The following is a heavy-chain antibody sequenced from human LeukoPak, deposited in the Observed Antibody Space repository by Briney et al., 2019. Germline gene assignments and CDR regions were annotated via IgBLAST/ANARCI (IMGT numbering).Heavy chain of an antibody. V-gene: IGHV3-53*01. D-gene: IGHD4-17*01. CDR3: ARERGPWDDYVRTTEEERGMDV. CDR1: GFTVSSSY. J-gene: IGHJ6*02. CDR2: IYSGGST. Sequence: GGSLRLSSAASGFTVSSSYMSWVRQAPGKGLEWVSVIYSGGSTYYADSVKGRFTISRDNSKNTLYLQMNSLRAEDTAVYYCARERGPWDDYVRTTEEERGMDVWGQGTTVTVSS.